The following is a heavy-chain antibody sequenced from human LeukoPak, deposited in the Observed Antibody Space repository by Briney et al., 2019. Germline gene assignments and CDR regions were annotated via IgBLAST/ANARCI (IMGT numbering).Heavy chain of an antibody. J-gene: IGHJ4*02. D-gene: IGHD3-22*01. CDR2: IYSGGTT. CDR1: GFTFSSYA. V-gene: IGHV3-66*01. CDR3: AKGVLSSGFDY. Sequence: SGGSLRLSCAASGFTFSSYAMSWVRQAPGKGLEWVSVIYSGGTTYYADSVKGRFTISRDNSKNTLYLQMNSLRAEDTAVYYCAKGVLSSGFDYWGQGTLVTVSS.